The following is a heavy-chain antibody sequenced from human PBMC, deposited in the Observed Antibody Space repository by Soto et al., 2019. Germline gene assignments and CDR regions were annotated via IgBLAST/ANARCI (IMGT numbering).Heavy chain of an antibody. CDR2: IYFDGTTT. CDR1: LFTFSTHW. J-gene: IGHJ4*01. V-gene: IGHV3-74*01. D-gene: IGHD1-26*01. CDR3: ARGGEMGVDY. Sequence: LRLSCTSSLFTFSTHWMHWGRQAPWNWLVWVSRIYFDGTTTNYADSVKGRLTVSRDNAKNTVYLHVNTLRDEDTAVYYCARGGEMGVDYWGNRNMVTVSS.